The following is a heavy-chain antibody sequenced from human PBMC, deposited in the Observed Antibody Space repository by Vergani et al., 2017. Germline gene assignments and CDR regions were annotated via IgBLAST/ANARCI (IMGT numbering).Heavy chain of an antibody. D-gene: IGHD7-27*01. Sequence: QVRLEESGPGLVKPSETLALTCSVSGYSIGSGSYYWSWIRQPAGKGLEWIGRIYTSGSTNYNPSLKSRVTISVDTSKNQFSLKLSSVTAADTAVYYCATGAGPFDIWGQGTLVTVSS. CDR2: IYTSGST. V-gene: IGHV4-61*02. CDR3: ATGAGPFDI. CDR1: GYSIGSGSYY. J-gene: IGHJ4*02.